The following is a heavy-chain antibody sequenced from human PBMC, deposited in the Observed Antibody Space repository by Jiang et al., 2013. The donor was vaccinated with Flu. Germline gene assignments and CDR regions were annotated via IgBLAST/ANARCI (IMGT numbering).Heavy chain of an antibody. CDR2: DSDT. Sequence: DSDTRYSPSFQGQVTISADKSISTAYLQWSSLKASDTAMYYCARARQSSSWYKGSPRVFDYWGQGTLVTVSS. J-gene: IGHJ4*02. CDR3: ARARQSSSWYKGSPRVFDY. V-gene: IGHV5-51*01. D-gene: IGHD6-13*01.